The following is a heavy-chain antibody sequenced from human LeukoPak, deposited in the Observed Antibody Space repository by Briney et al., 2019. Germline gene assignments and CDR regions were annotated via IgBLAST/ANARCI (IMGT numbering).Heavy chain of an antibody. D-gene: IGHD5-24*01. Sequence: GGSLRLSRAPSGFTLSSYEMNWVRQAPGKGLEWVSYISSSGSTRYYADSVKGRFTISRDNAKNSLYLQMNSLRAEDTAVYYCASREMATIVDYWGEGTLVTVSS. CDR1: GFTLSSYE. CDR2: ISSSGSTR. V-gene: IGHV3-48*03. CDR3: ASREMATIVDY. J-gene: IGHJ4*02.